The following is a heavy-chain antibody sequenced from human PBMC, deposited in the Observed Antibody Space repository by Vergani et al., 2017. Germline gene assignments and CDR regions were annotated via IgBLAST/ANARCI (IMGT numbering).Heavy chain of an antibody. J-gene: IGHJ5*02. CDR3: AKDGYCSSTSCYINWFDP. Sequence: EVQLLESGGGLVQPGGSLRLSCAASGFTFSSYAMSWVRQAPGKGLEWVSAISGSGGSTYYADSVKGRFTISRDNSNNTLSLQMNSLRAEDTAVYYCAKDGYCSSTSCYINWFDPWGQGTLVTVSS. V-gene: IGHV3-23*01. CDR1: GFTFSSYA. CDR2: ISGSGGST. D-gene: IGHD2-2*02.